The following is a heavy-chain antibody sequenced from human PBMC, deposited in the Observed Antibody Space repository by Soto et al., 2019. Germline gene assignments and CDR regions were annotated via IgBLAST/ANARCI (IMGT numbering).Heavy chain of an antibody. Sequence: QVQLVQSGAEVKKPGSSVKVSCKASGGTFSSYAISWVRQAPGQGLEWMGGIIPIFGTANYAQKFQGRVTITADESTSTAYKELSSLRSEDTAVYYCAREERYCSGGSCYPDWFDPWGQGTLVTVSS. V-gene: IGHV1-69*12. D-gene: IGHD2-15*01. CDR3: AREERYCSGGSCYPDWFDP. J-gene: IGHJ5*02. CDR2: IIPIFGTA. CDR1: GGTFSSYA.